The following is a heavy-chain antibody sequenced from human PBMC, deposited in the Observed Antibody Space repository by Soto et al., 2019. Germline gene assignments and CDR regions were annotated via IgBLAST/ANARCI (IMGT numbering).Heavy chain of an antibody. D-gene: IGHD6-13*01. V-gene: IGHV3-48*02. CDR1: GFTFSSYS. CDR3: ARGSSNWAYYFDF. Sequence: EVHLVESGGGLVQPGGSLRLSCAASGFTFSSYSLNWVRQAPGKGLERVSYITSSGTTVYYADSVRGRFTISRDNAKKSRYLQMNSLRDDDTAVYYCARGSSNWAYYFDFWGQGTLVIVSS. CDR2: ITSSGTTV. J-gene: IGHJ4*02.